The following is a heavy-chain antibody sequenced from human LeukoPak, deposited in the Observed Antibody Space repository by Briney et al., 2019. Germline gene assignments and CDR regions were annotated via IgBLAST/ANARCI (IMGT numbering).Heavy chain of an antibody. CDR3: ARLYGSGSRHFDY. CDR1: GYSISSGYY. J-gene: IGHJ4*02. Sequence: SETLSLTCTVSGYSISSGYYWGWIRQPPGKGLEWIGSIYHSGSTYYNPSLKSRVTISVDTSKNQFSLKLSSVTAADTAVYYCARLYGSGSRHFDYWGQGTLVTVSS. V-gene: IGHV4-38-2*02. D-gene: IGHD3-10*01. CDR2: IYHSGST.